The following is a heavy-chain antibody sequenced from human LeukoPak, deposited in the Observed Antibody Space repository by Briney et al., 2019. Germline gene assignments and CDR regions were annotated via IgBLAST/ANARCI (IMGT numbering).Heavy chain of an antibody. D-gene: IGHD6-6*01. Sequence: PGGSLRRSCAASGFTFSSYSMNWVRQAPGKGLEWVSYISSSSSTIYYADSVKGRFTISRDNAKNSLYLQMNSLRAEDTAVYYCARDSIIAARPYYYYYMDVWGKGTTVTVSS. CDR2: ISSSSSTI. V-gene: IGHV3-48*01. J-gene: IGHJ6*03. CDR1: GFTFSSYS. CDR3: ARDSIIAARPYYYYYMDV.